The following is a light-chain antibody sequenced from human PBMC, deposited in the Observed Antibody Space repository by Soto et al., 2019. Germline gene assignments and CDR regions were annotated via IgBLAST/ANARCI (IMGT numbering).Light chain of an antibody. J-gene: IGLJ1*01. V-gene: IGLV2-14*01. Sequence: QSVLTQPASVSGSPGQSITISCTGTSSDVGGYNYVSWSQQHPGKAPKLMIYEVSNRPSGVSNRFSGSKSGNTASLTISGLQAEDEADYYCSSYGGYNNVVFGTGTKVTVL. CDR2: EVS. CDR3: SSYGGYNNVV. CDR1: SSDVGGYNY.